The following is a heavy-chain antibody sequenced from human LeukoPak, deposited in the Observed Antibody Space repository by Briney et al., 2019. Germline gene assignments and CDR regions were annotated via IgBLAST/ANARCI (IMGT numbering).Heavy chain of an antibody. CDR3: ARGTYSSGWLPDY. J-gene: IGHJ4*02. Sequence: SETLSLTCAVYGGSFSGYYWTWIRQPPGKWLEWIGEINHGGSANYNPSLKSRVTMSVDTSKNQFSLRLSSVTAADTAVYYCARGTYSSGWLPDYWGQGTLVTVSS. V-gene: IGHV4-34*01. CDR1: GGSFSGYY. CDR2: INHGGSA. D-gene: IGHD6-19*01.